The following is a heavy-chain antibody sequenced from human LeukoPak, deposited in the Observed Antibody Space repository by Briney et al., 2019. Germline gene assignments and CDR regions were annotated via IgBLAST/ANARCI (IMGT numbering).Heavy chain of an antibody. CDR3: ARPLYSNYGYFQH. CDR2: INPNSGGT. J-gene: IGHJ1*01. D-gene: IGHD4-11*01. V-gene: IGHV1-2*02. Sequence: ASVKVSCKASGYTFTGYYMHWVRQAPGQGLEWMGWINPNSGGTNYAQKFQGRVTMTRDTSTSTAYMELSRLRSDDTAVYYCARPLYSNYGYFQHWGQGTLVTVSS. CDR1: GYTFTGYY.